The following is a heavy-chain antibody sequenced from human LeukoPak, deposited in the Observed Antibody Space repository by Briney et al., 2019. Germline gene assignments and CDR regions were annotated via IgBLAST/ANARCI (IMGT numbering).Heavy chain of an antibody. CDR3: ARYMPSEGGQWDVVGFDI. Sequence: NASETLSLTCTVSGGSISGHYWSWIRQPPGKGLEWIGYIHYSGRTNYNPYNPSLKSRVTISVDTSKNHLSLKLSSVTTADTAVYYCARYMPSEGGQWDVVGFDIWGQGTMVTVSS. CDR1: GGSISGHY. V-gene: IGHV4-59*11. D-gene: IGHD1-26*01. CDR2: IHYSGRT. J-gene: IGHJ3*02.